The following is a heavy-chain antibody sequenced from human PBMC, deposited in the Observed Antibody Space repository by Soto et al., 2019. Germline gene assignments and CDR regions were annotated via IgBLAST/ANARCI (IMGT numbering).Heavy chain of an antibody. V-gene: IGHV1-3*01. D-gene: IGHD2-2*01. CDR2: INAGNGNT. CDR3: ARDEVVPAASNYYYYYGMDV. J-gene: IGHJ6*02. CDR1: GYTFTSYA. Sequence: ASVKVSCKASGYTFTSYAMHWLRQAAGQRLEWMGWINAGNGNTKYSQKFQGRVTITRDTSASTAYMELSSLRSEDTAVYYCARDEVVPAASNYYYYYGMDVWGQGTTVTVSS.